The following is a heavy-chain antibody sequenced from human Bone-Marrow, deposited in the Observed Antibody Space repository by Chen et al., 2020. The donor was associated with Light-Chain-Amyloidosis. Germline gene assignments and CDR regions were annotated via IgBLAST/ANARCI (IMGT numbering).Heavy chain of an antibody. CDR1: GFSLSSNGMR. CDR2: IDWDGDK. V-gene: IGHV2-70*04. J-gene: IGHJ3*01. CDR3: ARMSFFETSDALDV. D-gene: IGHD3-9*01. Sequence: QVTVKESGPALVKPTQTLTLTCTFSGFSLSSNGMRLNWIRQPPGKALERLARIDWDGDKYYTPSLETRLTISKDPSKNQVVLTMTNMDPVDTATYYCARMSFFETSDALDVWGQGTMITVSS.